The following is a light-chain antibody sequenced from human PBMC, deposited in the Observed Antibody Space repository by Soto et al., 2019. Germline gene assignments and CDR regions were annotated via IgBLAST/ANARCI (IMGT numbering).Light chain of an antibody. J-gene: IGLJ1*01. CDR2: DVS. CDR3: SSYAGTNILYV. Sequence: QSVLTQPPSASGSPGQSVTISCTGTSSDVGGYNYVSWYQQHPGKAPKLMIYDVSKRPSGVPDRFSGSKSGNTASLTVSGLQAEDEADYYCSSYAGTNILYVFGTGTKVTVL. CDR1: SSDVGGYNY. V-gene: IGLV2-8*01.